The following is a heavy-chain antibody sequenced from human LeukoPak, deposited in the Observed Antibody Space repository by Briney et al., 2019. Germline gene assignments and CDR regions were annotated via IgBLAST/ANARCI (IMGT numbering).Heavy chain of an antibody. J-gene: IGHJ4*02. CDR1: GFAFSSYS. Sequence: RGSLRLSCAASGFAFSSYSMNWVRQAPGKGLEWVSYISTSSRTIFYADSVRGRFTISRDNAKNSLYLQMNSLRAEDTAVYYCARIYYGSGSYYNTIDYWGQGTLVTVSS. CDR3: ARIYYGSGSYYNTIDY. CDR2: ISTSSRTI. D-gene: IGHD3-10*01. V-gene: IGHV3-48*01.